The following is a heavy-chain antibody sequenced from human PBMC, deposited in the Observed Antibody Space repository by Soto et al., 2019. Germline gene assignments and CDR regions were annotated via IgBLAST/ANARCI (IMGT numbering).Heavy chain of an antibody. V-gene: IGHV3-9*01. J-gene: IGHJ3*02. CDR1: GFTFDDYA. CDR3: AKDTGSGYDYYFPQDAFDI. CDR2: ISWNSGSI. Sequence: GGSLRLSCAASGFTFDDYAMHWVRQAPGKGLEWVSGISWNSGSIGYADSVKGRFTISRDNAKNSLYLQMNSLRAEDTALYYCAKDTGSGYDYYFPQDAFDIWGQGTMVTVSS. D-gene: IGHD5-12*01.